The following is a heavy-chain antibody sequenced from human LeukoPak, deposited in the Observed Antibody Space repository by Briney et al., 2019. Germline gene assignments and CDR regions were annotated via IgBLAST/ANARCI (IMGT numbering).Heavy chain of an antibody. CDR2: IKQDGTEK. D-gene: IGHD6-19*01. Sequence: GESLKISCTASGFTFTTYWMSWVRHPPGKGLEWVANIKQDGTEKYYVDSVKGRFTISRDNAKNSLYLQMNSLRTEDTAVYYCAGVVAGTVDYWGQGTLVTVSS. J-gene: IGHJ4*02. CDR3: AGVVAGTVDY. CDR1: GFTFTTYW. V-gene: IGHV3-7*04.